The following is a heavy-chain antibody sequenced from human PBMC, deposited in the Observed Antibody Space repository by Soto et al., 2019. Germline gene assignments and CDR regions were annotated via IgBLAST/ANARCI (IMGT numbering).Heavy chain of an antibody. D-gene: IGHD3-10*01. CDR2: INHSGST. CDR1: GGSFSGYY. Sequence: QVQLQQWGAGLLKPSETLSLTCAVYGGSFSGYYWSWIRQPPGKGLEWNGEINHSGSTNYNPSLKSRVTISVDTSKNQFSLKLSSVTAADTAVYYCARVGRSNVDYWGQGTLVTVSS. V-gene: IGHV4-34*01. CDR3: ARVGRSNVDY. J-gene: IGHJ4*02.